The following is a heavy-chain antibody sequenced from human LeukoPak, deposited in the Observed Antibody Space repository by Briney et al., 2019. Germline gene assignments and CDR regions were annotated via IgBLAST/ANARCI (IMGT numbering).Heavy chain of an antibody. Sequence: PSETLSLIRTVSGGSLCILSWRCIRPPAGKGLDWNGRIYTSATTNYTPPLKSRVIMSVDTSNNPLSLKLTSVGAADSATDYCAREMGGDGGRSFDYWGQGTLVTASS. D-gene: IGHD5-24*01. CDR3: AREMGGDGGRSFDY. CDR1: GGSLCILS. CDR2: IYTSATT. J-gene: IGHJ4*02. V-gene: IGHV4-4*07.